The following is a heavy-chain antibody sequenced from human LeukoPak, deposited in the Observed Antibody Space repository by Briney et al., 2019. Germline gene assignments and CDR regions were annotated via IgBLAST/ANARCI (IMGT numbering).Heavy chain of an antibody. J-gene: IGHJ4*02. CDR1: GFTLSGSA. V-gene: IGHV3-73*01. D-gene: IGHD3-3*01. CDR3: TRRDDTGVPKGNY. Sequence: PGGSLRLSCAASGFTLSGSAMHWVRQASGKGLEWVGRIRSRTDNYATAYAASVKGRFTVSRDDSKNTAYLQMDSLITEDTAVYYCTRRDDTGVPKGNYWGQGTLVTVSS. CDR2: IRSRTDNYAT.